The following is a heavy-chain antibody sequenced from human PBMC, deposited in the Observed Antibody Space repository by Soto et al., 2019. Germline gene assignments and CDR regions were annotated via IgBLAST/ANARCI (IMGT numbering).Heavy chain of an antibody. J-gene: IGHJ4*02. Sequence: ASGKVSCKASGYTFTSSGISWVRQAPGQALEWMGWISVYSGDKYYVQKLRDRVKLTVDTPAGTAYMELRSLNSDDTGVYYCTRQHCTGTTCYSSDYWGQGTLVTVSS. V-gene: IGHV1-18*04. CDR1: GYTFTSSG. CDR3: TRQHCTGTTCYSSDY. CDR2: ISVYSGDK. D-gene: IGHD2-2*01.